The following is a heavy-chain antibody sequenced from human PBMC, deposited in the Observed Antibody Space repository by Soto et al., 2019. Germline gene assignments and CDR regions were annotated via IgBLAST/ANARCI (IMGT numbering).Heavy chain of an antibody. J-gene: IGHJ4*02. D-gene: IGHD5-18*01. CDR2: ISYDGSNK. CDR3: AKCSTAMTYFDY. Sequence: QVQLVESGGGVVQPGRSLRLSCAASGFTFSSYGMHWVRQAPGKGLEWGAVISYDGSNKYYADSVKGRFTISRDNSKNTLYLQMNSLRAEDTSVYYCAKCSTAMTYFDYWGQGTLVTVSS. V-gene: IGHV3-30*18. CDR1: GFTFSSYG.